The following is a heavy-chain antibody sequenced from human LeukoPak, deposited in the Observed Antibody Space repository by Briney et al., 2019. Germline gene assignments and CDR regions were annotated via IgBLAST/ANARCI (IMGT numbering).Heavy chain of an antibody. V-gene: IGHV1-24*01. Sequence: ASVKVSCKVSGYTLTELSMHWVRQAPGKGLGWMGGFDPEDGETIYAQKFQGRVTMTEDTSTDTAYMELSSLSSEDTAVYYCATAKLGYCSGGSCYSYSYGMDVWGQGTTVTVSS. CDR2: FDPEDGET. CDR1: GYTLTELS. J-gene: IGHJ6*02. D-gene: IGHD2-15*01. CDR3: ATAKLGYCSGGSCYSYSYGMDV.